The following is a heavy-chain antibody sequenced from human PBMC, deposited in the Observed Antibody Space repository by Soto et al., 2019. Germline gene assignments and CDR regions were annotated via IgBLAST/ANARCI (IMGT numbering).Heavy chain of an antibody. J-gene: IGHJ4*02. CDR3: ARSLYGDKVDY. CDR1: GYTFTSYD. V-gene: IGHV1-8*01. CDR2: MNANSGHT. D-gene: IGHD4-17*01. Sequence: QVQLVQSGAEVKKPGASVKVSCKASGYTFTSYDINWVRQAPGQGLEWMGWMNANSGHTGNAQKVQGRVTMTRNTSISTAYMELSSLRSEDTAVYYCARSLYGDKVDYWGQGTLVTVSS.